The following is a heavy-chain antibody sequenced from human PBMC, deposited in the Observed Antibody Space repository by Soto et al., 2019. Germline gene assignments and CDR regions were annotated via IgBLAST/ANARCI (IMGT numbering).Heavy chain of an antibody. D-gene: IGHD3-22*01. CDR2: IIPIFGTA. CDR1: GGTFSSYA. V-gene: IGHV1-69*13. Sequence: ASVKVSCKASGGTFSSYAISWVRQAPGQGLEWMGGIIPIFGTANYAQKFQGRVTITADESTSTAYMELSSLRSEDTAVYYCATVDVSGYYNAVNYYGMDVWGQGTTVTVSS. CDR3: ATVDVSGYYNAVNYYGMDV. J-gene: IGHJ6*02.